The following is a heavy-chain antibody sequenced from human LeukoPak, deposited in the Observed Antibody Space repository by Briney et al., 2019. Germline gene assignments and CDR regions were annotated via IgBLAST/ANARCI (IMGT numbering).Heavy chain of an antibody. CDR1: GGTFSSYA. CDR3: AGGYSGYEQP. Sequence: GASVKVYCKASGGTFSSYAIRWVRQAPGQGLEWMGRIIPILGIANYAQKFQGRVTITADKSTSTAYMELSSLRSEDTAVYYCAGGYSGYEQPWGQGTLVTVSS. CDR2: IIPILGIA. V-gene: IGHV1-69*04. J-gene: IGHJ5*02. D-gene: IGHD5-12*01.